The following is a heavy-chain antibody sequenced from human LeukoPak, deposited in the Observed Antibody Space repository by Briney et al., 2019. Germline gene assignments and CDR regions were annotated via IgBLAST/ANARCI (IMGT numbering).Heavy chain of an antibody. J-gene: IGHJ6*02. CDR3: AKTIAAAGPRLPYYYYGMDV. CDR1: GFTFDGYA. Sequence: GGSLRLSCAASGFTFDGYAMHWVRQAPGKGLEWVSGISWNSGSIGYADSVEGRFTISRDNAKNSLYLQMNSLRAEDTALYYCAKTIAAAGPRLPYYYYGMDVWGQGTTVTVSS. CDR2: ISWNSGSI. D-gene: IGHD6-13*01. V-gene: IGHV3-9*01.